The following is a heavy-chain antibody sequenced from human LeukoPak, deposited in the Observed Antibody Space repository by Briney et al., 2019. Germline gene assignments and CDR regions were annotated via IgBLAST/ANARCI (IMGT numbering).Heavy chain of an antibody. J-gene: IGHJ6*03. CDR3: ARDYGVPAASSYYYYMDV. Sequence: GGSLRLSCAASGFTFSSYSMNWVRQAPGKGLEWVSSISSSSSYIYYADSVEGRFTISRDNAKNSLYLQMNSLRAEDTAVYYCARDYGVPAASSYYYYMDVWGKGTTVTVSS. V-gene: IGHV3-21*01. CDR2: ISSSSSYI. D-gene: IGHD2-2*01. CDR1: GFTFSSYS.